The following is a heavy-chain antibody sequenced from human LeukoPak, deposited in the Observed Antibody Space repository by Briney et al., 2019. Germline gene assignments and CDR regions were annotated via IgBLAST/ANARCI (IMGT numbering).Heavy chain of an antibody. D-gene: IGHD3-10*01. CDR2: INHSGST. CDR3: ARAPLYYYGSGSVYYYGMDV. Sequence: PSETLSPTCAVYGGSFSGYYWSWIRQPPGKGLEWIGEINHSGSTNYNPSLKCRVTISVDTSKNQFSLKLSSVTAADTAVYYCARAPLYYYGSGSVYYYGMDVWGKGTTVTVSS. V-gene: IGHV4-34*01. J-gene: IGHJ6*04. CDR1: GGSFSGYY.